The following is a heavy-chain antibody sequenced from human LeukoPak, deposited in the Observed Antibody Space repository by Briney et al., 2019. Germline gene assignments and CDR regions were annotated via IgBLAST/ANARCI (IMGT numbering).Heavy chain of an antibody. D-gene: IGHD3-22*01. CDR3: ARMTSGYLIPDY. J-gene: IGHJ4*02. CDR1: GGSISDYY. CDR2: FYYSGST. Sequence: SETLSLTCTVSGGSISDYYWSWIRQPPGKGLEWIGYFYYSGSTNYNPSLKSRVTISVDTSKNQFPLKLSSVTAADMAVYYCARMTSGYLIPDYWGQGTLVTVSS. V-gene: IGHV4-59*01.